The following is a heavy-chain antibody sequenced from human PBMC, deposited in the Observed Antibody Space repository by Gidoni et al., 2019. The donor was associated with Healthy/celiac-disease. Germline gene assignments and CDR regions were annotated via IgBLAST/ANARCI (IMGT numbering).Heavy chain of an antibody. J-gene: IGHJ4*02. CDR2: IKSKTDGGTT. V-gene: IGHV3-15*01. CDR1: GFTFSNAW. Sequence: VQLVESGGGLVKPGGSLRLSCAASGFTFSNAWMSWVRQAPGKGLEWVGRIKSKTDGGTTDYAAPVKGRFTISRDDSKNTLYLQMNSLKTEDTAVYYCTTDPLRIPTIDYWGQGTLVTVSS. CDR3: TTDPLRIPTIDY. D-gene: IGHD2-21*01.